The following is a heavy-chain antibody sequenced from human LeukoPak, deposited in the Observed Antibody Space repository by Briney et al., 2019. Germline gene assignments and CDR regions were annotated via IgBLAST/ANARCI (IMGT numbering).Heavy chain of an antibody. CDR1: GGPISSGGYY. Sequence: SQTLSLTCTVSGGPISSGGYYWSWIRQHPGKGLEWIGYIYYSGSTYYNPSLKSRVTISVDTSKNQFSLKLSSVTAADTAVYYCARVDTAMAAKFDYWGQGTLVTVSS. CDR2: IYYSGST. J-gene: IGHJ4*02. CDR3: ARVDTAMAAKFDY. V-gene: IGHV4-31*03. D-gene: IGHD5-18*01.